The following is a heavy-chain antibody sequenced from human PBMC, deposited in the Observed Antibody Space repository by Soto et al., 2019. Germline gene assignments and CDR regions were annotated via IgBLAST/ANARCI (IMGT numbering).Heavy chain of an antibody. J-gene: IGHJ4*02. D-gene: IGHD2-8*01. CDR2: IAVGSGYT. CDR1: GFTFTSSA. V-gene: IGHV1-58*01. Sequence: SVKVSCKASGFTFTSSAFQWVRQARGQRLEWIGWIAVGSGYTNYAQRFQDRVTLTRDMSTATTYMELSRLTSEDTAIYYCAADATAWQQMVPSDYWGQGTPVTVSS. CDR3: AADATAWQQMVPSDY.